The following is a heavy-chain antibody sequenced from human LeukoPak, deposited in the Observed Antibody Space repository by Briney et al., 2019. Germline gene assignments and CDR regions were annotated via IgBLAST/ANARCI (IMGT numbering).Heavy chain of an antibody. CDR3: AKGRYYYDSSGLNFDY. J-gene: IGHJ4*02. D-gene: IGHD3-22*01. CDR1: GFTFSSYG. Sequence: PGRSLRLSCAASGFTFSSYGMHWVRQAPGKGLEWVAVISYDGSNKYYADSVKGRFTISRDNSKNTLYLQMNSLRAEDTAVYYCAKGRYYYDSSGLNFDYWGQGTLVTVSS. CDR2: ISYDGSNK. V-gene: IGHV3-30*18.